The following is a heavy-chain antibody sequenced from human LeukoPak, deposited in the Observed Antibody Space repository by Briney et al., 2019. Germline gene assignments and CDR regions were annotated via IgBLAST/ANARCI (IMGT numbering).Heavy chain of an antibody. J-gene: IGHJ6*03. Sequence: GGSLRLSCAPSGFTFSSYGMHWVRQAPGKGLEWVAFIRYDGSNKYYADSVKGRFTISRDNSKNTLYLQMNSLGAEDTAVYYCAKAWDAYYYYYMDVWGKGTTVTVSS. V-gene: IGHV3-30*02. D-gene: IGHD1-26*01. CDR1: GFTFSSYG. CDR3: AKAWDAYYYYYMDV. CDR2: IRYDGSNK.